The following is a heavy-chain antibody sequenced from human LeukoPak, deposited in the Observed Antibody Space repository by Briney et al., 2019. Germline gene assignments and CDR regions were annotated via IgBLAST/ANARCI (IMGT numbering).Heavy chain of an antibody. V-gene: IGHV1-69*04. J-gene: IGHJ4*02. Sequence: ASVKVSCKASGGTFSSYAISWVRQAPGQGLEWMGRIIPILGIANYAQKFQGRVTITADKSTCTAYMELSSLRSEDTAVYYCASPQQQLALGYWGQGTLVTVSS. D-gene: IGHD6-13*01. CDR3: ASPQQQLALGY. CDR2: IIPILGIA. CDR1: GGTFSSYA.